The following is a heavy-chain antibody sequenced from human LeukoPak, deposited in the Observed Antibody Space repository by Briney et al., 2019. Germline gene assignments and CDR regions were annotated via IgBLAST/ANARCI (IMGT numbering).Heavy chain of an antibody. CDR2: ISYDGSNK. V-gene: IGHV3-30*03. D-gene: IGHD2-15*01. CDR1: GFTFSSYG. CDR3: ARDRRGGLLLYYYYMDV. J-gene: IGHJ6*03. Sequence: GRSLRLSCAASGFTFSSYGMHWVRQAPGKGLEWVVVISYDGSNKYYADSVKGRFTISRDNAKNSLYLQMNGLRAEDTAVYYCARDRRGGLLLYYYYMDVWGKGTTVTVSS.